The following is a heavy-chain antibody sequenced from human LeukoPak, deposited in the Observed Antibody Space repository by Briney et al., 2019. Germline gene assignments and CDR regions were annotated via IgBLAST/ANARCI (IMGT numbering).Heavy chain of an antibody. CDR1: GGTFSSYA. J-gene: IGHJ5*02. D-gene: IGHD6-13*01. CDR2: IIPILGIA. Sequence: SVKVSCKASGGTFSSYAISWARQAPGQGLEWMGRIIPILGIANYAQKFQGRVTITADKSTSTAYMELSSLRSEDTAVYYCAREVVAAAGNNWFDLWGQGTLVTVSS. CDR3: AREVVAAAGNNWFDL. V-gene: IGHV1-69*04.